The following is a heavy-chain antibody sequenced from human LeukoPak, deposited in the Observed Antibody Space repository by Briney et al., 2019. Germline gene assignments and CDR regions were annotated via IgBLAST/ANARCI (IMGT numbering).Heavy chain of an antibody. D-gene: IGHD3-16*01. Sequence: SETLTLTCIVSGGSITSGSYYWNWIRQPAGKGLEWIGRIYSSGSTNYNPSLKSRVTISVDTSKNQFSLNLNSVTAADTAVYYCARGRLGDSFDYWGQGILVTVSS. CDR3: ARGRLGDSFDY. V-gene: IGHV4-61*02. CDR1: GGSITSGSYY. J-gene: IGHJ4*02. CDR2: IYSSGST.